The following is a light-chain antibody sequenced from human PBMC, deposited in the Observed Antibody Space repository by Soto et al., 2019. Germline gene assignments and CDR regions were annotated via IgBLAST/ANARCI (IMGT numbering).Light chain of an antibody. CDR1: QGISSY. V-gene: IGKV1-9*01. J-gene: IGKJ3*01. CDR2: AAS. Sequence: IQLTQSPSSLSASVGDRVTITCRASQGISSYLALYQQKPGKAPKFLIYAASTLQSGVPSRFSGSGSGTDFTLTISSLQPEDFATYYCQQLNSYPRTFGPGTKVDIK. CDR3: QQLNSYPRT.